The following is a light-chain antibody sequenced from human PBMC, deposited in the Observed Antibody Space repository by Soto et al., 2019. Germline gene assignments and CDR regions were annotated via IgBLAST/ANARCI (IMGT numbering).Light chain of an antibody. J-gene: IGKJ5*01. CDR3: QQVRAYPIT. V-gene: IGKV1-9*01. CDR1: QGLAGY. CDR2: TTS. Sequence: DIPLTQSPSFLSASVGDRVTITCRASQGLAGYLAWYQQKPGKAPNLLIYTTSTLQGGVPSRFSGSGSGTEFTLTISSLQPEDSATYYCQQVRAYPITFGQGTRLDIK.